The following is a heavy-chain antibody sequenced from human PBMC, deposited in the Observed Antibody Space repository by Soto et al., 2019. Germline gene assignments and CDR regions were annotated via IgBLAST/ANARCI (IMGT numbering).Heavy chain of an antibody. V-gene: IGHV3-23*01. CDR3: PRATYYYGPYV. D-gene: IGHD3-10*01. CDR2: ISGSVGTT. CDR1: GFAFCSYA. J-gene: IGHJ6*02. Sequence: GSLRLSCSASGFAFCSYAMRWVRQAPLKGLEWVSFISGSVGTTYYSDSVKGRFTISRDNAKNTLYLQMNSLRAEETAVYHCPRATYYYGPYVWGQGTTVTVSS.